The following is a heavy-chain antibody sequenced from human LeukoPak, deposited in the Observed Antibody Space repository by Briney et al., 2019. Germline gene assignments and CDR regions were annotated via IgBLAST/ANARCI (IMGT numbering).Heavy chain of an antibody. Sequence: PSETLSLTCAVYGGFFSGYYWSWIRQPPGEGLEWIGEVTHTGGTNYNPSLKSRFTISLDTFKNQFSLKLTSVTAADTAVFYCARLDIGDSGNPNWFDPWGQGTLVTVSS. CDR3: ARLDIGDSGNPNWFDP. CDR2: VTHTGGT. D-gene: IGHD5-12*01. CDR1: GGFFSGYY. J-gene: IGHJ5*02. V-gene: IGHV4-34*01.